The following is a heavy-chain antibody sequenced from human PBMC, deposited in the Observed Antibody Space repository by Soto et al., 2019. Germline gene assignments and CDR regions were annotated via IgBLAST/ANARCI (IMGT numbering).Heavy chain of an antibody. J-gene: IGHJ3*02. V-gene: IGHV3-33*01. D-gene: IGHD2-15*01. CDR2: IWYGGSNK. CDR3: ARGAGYCSGGSCYSDAFDI. Sequence: VAVIWYGGSNKYYADSVKGRFTISRDNSKNTLYLQMNSLRAEDTAVYYCARGAGYCSGGSCYSDAFDIWGQGTMVTVSS.